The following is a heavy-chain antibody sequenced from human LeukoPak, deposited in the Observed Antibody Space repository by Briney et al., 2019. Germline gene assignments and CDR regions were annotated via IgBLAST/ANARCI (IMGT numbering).Heavy chain of an antibody. CDR1: GFTXTDHY. Sequence: ASVKVSCKTSGFTXTDHYFHGVRQAPGQGLEWMGWINGKRGDTNYAQKFQDRVTMTRDTSISTFYIQLSSLTADDTAVYYCARDFDWGPDYWGQGTLVTVSS. CDR3: ARDFDWGPDY. V-gene: IGHV1-2*02. D-gene: IGHD3-9*01. J-gene: IGHJ4*02. CDR2: INGKRGDT.